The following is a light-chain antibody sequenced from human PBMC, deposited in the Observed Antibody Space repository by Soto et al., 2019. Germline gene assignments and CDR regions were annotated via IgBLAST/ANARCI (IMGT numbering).Light chain of an antibody. J-gene: IGKJ1*01. Sequence: EIVLTQSPATLSLSPGERATLSCRASQSVRSYLAWYQQKPGQAPRLLIYDASNRVIGIPPRFSGSGSGTDFTLTISSLEPDDFAVYYCQQRSNWPSTFGQGTKLEIK. CDR1: QSVRSY. CDR2: DAS. V-gene: IGKV3-11*01. CDR3: QQRSNWPST.